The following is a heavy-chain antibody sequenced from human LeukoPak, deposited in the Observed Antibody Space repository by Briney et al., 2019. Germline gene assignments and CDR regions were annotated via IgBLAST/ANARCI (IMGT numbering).Heavy chain of an antibody. CDR3: ARDKAPGAVAGNLDY. Sequence: GGSLRLSCAASGFTFSSYAMHWVRQAPGKGLEWVAVISYDGSNKYYADSVKGRFTISRDNSKNTLYLQMNSLRAEDTAVYYCARDKAPGAVAGNLDYWGQGTLVTVSS. J-gene: IGHJ4*02. CDR2: ISYDGSNK. D-gene: IGHD6-19*01. CDR1: GFTFSSYA. V-gene: IGHV3-30*04.